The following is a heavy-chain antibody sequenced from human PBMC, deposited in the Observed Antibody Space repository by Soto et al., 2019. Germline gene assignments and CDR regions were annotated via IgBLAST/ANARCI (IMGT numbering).Heavy chain of an antibody. CDR2: IYYRGSA. CDR1: AASISSSTAY. J-gene: IGHJ6*02. CDR3: EEGRSSYAMDV. D-gene: IGHD3-10*01. Sequence: SETLSLTCTVSAASISSSTAYWVWIRQSPGKGLEWIGSIYYRGSAYYSPSLKSRVTISVDTSKNQILLKLSSVTAADTAVYYCEEGRSSYAMDVWGQGNTVTVS. V-gene: IGHV4-39*01.